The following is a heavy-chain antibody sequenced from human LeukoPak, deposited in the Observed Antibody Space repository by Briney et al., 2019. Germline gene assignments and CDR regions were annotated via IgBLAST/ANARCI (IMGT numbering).Heavy chain of an antibody. CDR3: ARDVGSIAAAGTSGYYGMDV. V-gene: IGHV4-59*01. CDR2: IYYSGST. J-gene: IGHJ6*02. Sequence: PSETLSLTCAVYGGSFSGYYWSWIRQPPGKGLEWIGYIYYSGSTNYNPSLKSRVTISVDTSKNQFSLKLSSVTAADTAVYYCARDVGSIAAAGTSGYYGMDVWGQGTTVTVSS. D-gene: IGHD6-13*01. CDR1: GGSFSGYY.